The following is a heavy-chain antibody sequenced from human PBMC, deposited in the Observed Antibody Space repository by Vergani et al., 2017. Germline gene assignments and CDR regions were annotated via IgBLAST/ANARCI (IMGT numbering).Heavy chain of an antibody. J-gene: IGHJ4*02. V-gene: IGHV3-30*18. CDR3: AKDHDYYDSSGYISIDY. CDR2: ISYDGSNK. D-gene: IGHD3-22*01. Sequence: QVQLVESGGGVVQLRRSLRLSCAASVFTFSIHGMHCVCQAPGKGLEWVAVISYDGSNKYYADSVKGRFTISRDNSKNTLYLQMNSLRAEDTAVYYCAKDHDYYDSSGYISIDYWGQGTLVTVSS. CDR1: VFTFSIHG.